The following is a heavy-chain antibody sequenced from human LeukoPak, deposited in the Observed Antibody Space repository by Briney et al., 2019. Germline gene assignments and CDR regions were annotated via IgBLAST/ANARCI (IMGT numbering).Heavy chain of an antibody. V-gene: IGHV1-69*13. D-gene: IGHD6-13*01. CDR3: ARERTVAAAGTFDP. CDR2: IIPIFGTA. Sequence: ASVKVSCKASGGTFSSYAISWVRQAPGQGLEWMGGIIPIFGTANYAQKFQGRVTITADESTSTAYMELCSLRSEDTAVYYCARERTVAAAGTFDPWGQGTLVTVSS. CDR1: GGTFSSYA. J-gene: IGHJ5*02.